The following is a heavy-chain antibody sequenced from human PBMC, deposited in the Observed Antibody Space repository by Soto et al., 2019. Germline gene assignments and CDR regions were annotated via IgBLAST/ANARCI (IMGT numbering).Heavy chain of an antibody. J-gene: IGHJ5*02. CDR2: IYHTGNA. D-gene: IGHD3-22*01. CDR1: GDSISNSRFY. CDR3: ARDFFDSSDYTKNWFDP. V-gene: IGHV4-39*01. Sequence: SETLSLTCSVSGDSISNSRFYWAWIRQPPGEGLEWIGSIYHTGNAYYNPSLKSRVTISVDTSKNQFSLKLTSVTAADAALYYCARDFFDSSDYTKNWFDPWGQGTLVTVSS.